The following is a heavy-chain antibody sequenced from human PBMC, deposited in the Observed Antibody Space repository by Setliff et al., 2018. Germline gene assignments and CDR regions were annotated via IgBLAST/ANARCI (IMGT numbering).Heavy chain of an antibody. CDR2: INPNSGGT. Sequence: GASVKVSCKASRYTFTGYYMHWVRQAPGQGLEWMGWINPNSGGTNYAQKFQGRVTMTRDTSISTAYMELSRLRSDDTAVYYCARDTRDKFDSSGYYLSFDSWGQGTLVTVSS. CDR1: RYTFTGYY. J-gene: IGHJ4*02. CDR3: ARDTRDKFDSSGYYLSFDS. D-gene: IGHD3-22*01. V-gene: IGHV1-2*02.